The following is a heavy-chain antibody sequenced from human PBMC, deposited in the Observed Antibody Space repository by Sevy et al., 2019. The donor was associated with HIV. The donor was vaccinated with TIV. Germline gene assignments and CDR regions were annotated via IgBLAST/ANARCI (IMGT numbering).Heavy chain of an antibody. V-gene: IGHV3-11*01. CDR2: ISGSGSTL. Sequence: GGSLRLSCAASGFTLSDYYMSWIRQAPGKGLEWVSYISGSGSTLYYADSVKGRFTISRDNAKNSLSLQMNSLRAEDTAVYFCARDHVKDGDLGDYYYYAMDVWGQGTTVNVSS. J-gene: IGHJ6*02. CDR1: GFTLSDYY. CDR3: ARDHVKDGDLGDYYYYAMDV. D-gene: IGHD4-17*01.